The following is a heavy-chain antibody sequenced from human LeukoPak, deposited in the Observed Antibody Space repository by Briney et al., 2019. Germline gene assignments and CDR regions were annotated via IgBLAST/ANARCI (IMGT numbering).Heavy chain of an antibody. V-gene: IGHV4-39*01. CDR1: GGSISSSSYY. J-gene: IGHJ2*01. CDR2: IYYSGRT. D-gene: IGHD3-22*01. Sequence: SETLSLTCTVSGGSISSSSYYWGWIRQPPGKGLEWIGNIYYSGRTYYNPSLKSRVTISVDTPKNQFSLKLSSVTAADTAVYYCVRGVTMIVVVIHDWYFDLWGRGTLDTVSS. CDR3: VRGVTMIVVVIHDWYFDL.